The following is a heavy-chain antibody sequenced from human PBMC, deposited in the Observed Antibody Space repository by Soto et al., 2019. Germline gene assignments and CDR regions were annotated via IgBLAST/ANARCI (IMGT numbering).Heavy chain of an antibody. CDR3: ARGDGGTFDY. J-gene: IGHJ4*02. V-gene: IGHV4-31*03. CDR2: IYYSGST. Sequence: QVQLQESGPGLVKPSETLSLTCTVSGGSVSSGGYYWTWIRQHPGKGLEWIGCIYYSGSTYYNPSLKSRVTISEATSKNQFSLNLSSVTAAATAVYYCARGDGGTFDYWGQGTLVTVSS. CDR1: GGSVSSGGYY. D-gene: IGHD1-7*01.